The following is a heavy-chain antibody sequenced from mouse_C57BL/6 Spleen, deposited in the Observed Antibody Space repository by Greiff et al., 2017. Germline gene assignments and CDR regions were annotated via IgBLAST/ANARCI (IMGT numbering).Heavy chain of an antibody. D-gene: IGHD2-1*01. Sequence: VQLQQSGAELVRPGSSVKLSCKASGYTFTSYWMHWVKQRPIQGLEWIGNIDPSDSETHYNQKFKDKATLTVDKSSSTAYMQLSSLTSEDSAVYYCARERRDYGNYEDYWGQGTTLTVSS. CDR3: ARERRDYGNYEDY. V-gene: IGHV1-52*01. CDR1: GYTFTSYW. J-gene: IGHJ2*01. CDR2: IDPSDSET.